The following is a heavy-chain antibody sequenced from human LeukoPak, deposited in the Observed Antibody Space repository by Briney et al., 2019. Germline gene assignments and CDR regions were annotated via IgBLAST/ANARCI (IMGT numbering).Heavy chain of an antibody. J-gene: IGHJ3*02. D-gene: IGHD2-15*01. CDR3: ARDICSGGSCYGALFAFDI. CDR1: GYTVTRYL. V-gene: IGHV1-2*04. Sequence: GASVKVSCKASGYTVTRYLMLWVRQAAGQGLEGMDWINQYRGGTNYAPKSQGWVTMTRDTSISTAYMELSRLRSDDTAVYYCARDICSGGSCYGALFAFDIWGQGTMVTVSS. CDR2: INQYRGGT.